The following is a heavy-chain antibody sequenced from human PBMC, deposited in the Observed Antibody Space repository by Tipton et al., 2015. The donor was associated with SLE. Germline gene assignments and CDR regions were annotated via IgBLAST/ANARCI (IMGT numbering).Heavy chain of an antibody. V-gene: IGHV4-59*07. CDR2: IYYSGST. CDR3: ARYLSHYYYYMDV. J-gene: IGHJ6*03. Sequence: TLSLTCTVSGGSISSYYWSWIRQPPGKGLEWIGYIYYSGSTNYNPSLKSRVTISVGTSKNQFSLKLSSVTAADTAVYYCARYLSHYYYYMDVWGKGTTVTVSS. CDR1: GGSISSYY.